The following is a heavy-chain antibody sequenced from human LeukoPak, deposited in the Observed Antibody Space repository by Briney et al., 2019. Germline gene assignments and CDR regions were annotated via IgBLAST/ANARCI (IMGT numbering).Heavy chain of an antibody. CDR3: AKAGGIAAAGTRRRAFDI. V-gene: IGHV3-11*01. J-gene: IGHJ3*02. D-gene: IGHD6-13*01. CDR1: GFTFSDYY. Sequence: GGSLRLSCAASGFTFSDYYMSWIRQAPGKGLEWVSYISSSGTSIYHADSVKGRFTISRDNAKNSLYLQMNSLRAEDTALYYCAKAGGIAAAGTRRRAFDIWGQGTMVTVSS. CDR2: ISSSGTSI.